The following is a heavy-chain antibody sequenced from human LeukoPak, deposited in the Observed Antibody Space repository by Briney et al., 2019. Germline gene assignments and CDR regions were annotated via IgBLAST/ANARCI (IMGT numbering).Heavy chain of an antibody. J-gene: IGHJ4*02. D-gene: IGHD6-19*01. Sequence: SETLSLTCTVSGGSISSYYWSWIRQPPGKGLEWIGSVYYSGSTNYNPSLKSRVTISVDTSKNQFSLKVSSVTAEDTAVYYCVKGQGSGWFDYWGQGTLVTVSS. CDR2: VYYSGST. CDR3: VKGQGSGWFDY. CDR1: GGSISSYY. V-gene: IGHV4-59*01.